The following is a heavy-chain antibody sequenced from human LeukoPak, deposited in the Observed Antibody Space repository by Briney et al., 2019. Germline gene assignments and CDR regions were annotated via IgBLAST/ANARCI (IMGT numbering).Heavy chain of an antibody. CDR1: GFTFSSYA. CDR3: AKRIYGSGSYFDY. V-gene: IGHV3-23*01. CDR2: ISGSGGST. J-gene: IGHJ4*02. Sequence: GGSLRLSCAASGFTFSSYAMSWVRQAPGKGLEWVSAISGSGGSTYYADSVKGRFTISRDNSKDTLYLQMNSLRAEDTAVYYCAKRIYGSGSYFDYWGQGTLVTVSS. D-gene: IGHD3-10*01.